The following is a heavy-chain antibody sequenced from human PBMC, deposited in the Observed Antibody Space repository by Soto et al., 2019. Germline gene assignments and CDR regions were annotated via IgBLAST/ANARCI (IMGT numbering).Heavy chain of an antibody. Sequence: QVQLVQSGAEVKKPGATVKLSCKASGYTFTSSHMHWVRQVPGQGLEWMGVIDCRGGTTSYTQKFKGRVTRTTVASTSTGYMYLDSLRSEDTAVYYCTRDGDGDGWAVVLGYWGQGTLVTVSS. D-gene: IGHD2-21*01. J-gene: IGHJ4*02. CDR1: GYTFTSSH. CDR2: IDCRGGTT. V-gene: IGHV1-46*03. CDR3: TRDGDGDGWAVVLGY.